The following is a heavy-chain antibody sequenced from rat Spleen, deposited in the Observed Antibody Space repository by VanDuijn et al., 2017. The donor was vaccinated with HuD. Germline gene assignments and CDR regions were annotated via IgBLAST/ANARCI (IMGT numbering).Heavy chain of an antibody. D-gene: IGHD2-1*01. J-gene: IGHJ2*01. V-gene: IGHV5-17*01. CDR1: GFTFSDYA. CDR2: IIYDGSNT. CDR3: TRDSDIPTYYFDY. Sequence: EVQLVESGGGLVQPGRSLKLSCVVSGFTFSDYALAWVRQAPKRGLEWVATIIYDGSNTYYRDSVKGRFTISRDNAKSTLYLQMNVLRSEDTATYYCTRDSDIPTYYFDYWGQGVMVTVSS.